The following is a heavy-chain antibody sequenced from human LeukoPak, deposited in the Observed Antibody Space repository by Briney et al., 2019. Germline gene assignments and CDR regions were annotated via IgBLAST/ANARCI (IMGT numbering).Heavy chain of an antibody. CDR1: GFTFSSYS. J-gene: IGHJ4*02. V-gene: IGHV3-48*04. CDR3: AKVPVTWEYFDY. CDR2: ISSSGSTI. D-gene: IGHD1-26*01. Sequence: GGSLRLSCAASGFTFSSYSMNWVRQAPGKGLEWVSYISSSGSTIYYADSVKGRFTISRDNAKNSLYLQMNSLRAEDTAVYYCAKVPVTWEYFDYWGQGTLVTVSS.